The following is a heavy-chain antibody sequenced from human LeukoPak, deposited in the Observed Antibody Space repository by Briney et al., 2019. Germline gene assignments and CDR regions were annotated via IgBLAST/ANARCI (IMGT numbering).Heavy chain of an antibody. D-gene: IGHD3-10*01. V-gene: IGHV3-33*01. J-gene: IGHJ6*02. CDR3: ARAYYHASGGAFGMDV. Sequence: PGRSLRLSCAASGFTFSSYGMHWVRQAPGKGLEWVALIWFDGNKKDYVDSVKGRFTISRDNSKKTLYLQMNGLRAEDTALYYCARAYYHASGGAFGMDVWGQGTTVTVSS. CDR2: IWFDGNKK. CDR1: GFTFSSYG.